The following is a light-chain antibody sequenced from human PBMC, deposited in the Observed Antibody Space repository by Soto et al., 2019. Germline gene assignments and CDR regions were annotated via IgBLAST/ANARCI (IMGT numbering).Light chain of an antibody. CDR2: KVS. Sequence: DVVMTQSPLSLPVTLGQPASISCRSSQSLVYSDGNTYLNWFQQRPGQSPRRLIYKVSNRDSGVPERFGGSGSAPVFNRKSRRVRVKKVGFYNSFQANHLPGRSGQGTRWKSN. CDR3: FQANHLPGR. J-gene: IGKJ1*01. CDR1: QSLVYSDGNTY. V-gene: IGKV2-30*01.